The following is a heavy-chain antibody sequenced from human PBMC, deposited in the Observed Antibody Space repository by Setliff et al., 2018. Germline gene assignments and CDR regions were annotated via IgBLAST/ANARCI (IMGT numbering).Heavy chain of an antibody. CDR3: ARGVYEYSYGYRGHYYYYMDV. Sequence: ASVKVSCKASKYTFNSYAMNWVRQAPGQGLEWMGWINTNTGNPSYAQGFTGRFVFSLDTSVSTAYLQISSLKAEDTAVYYCARGVYEYSYGYRGHYYYYMDVWGKGTTVTVSS. J-gene: IGHJ6*03. D-gene: IGHD3-16*01. V-gene: IGHV7-4-1*02. CDR1: KYTFNSYA. CDR2: INTNTGNP.